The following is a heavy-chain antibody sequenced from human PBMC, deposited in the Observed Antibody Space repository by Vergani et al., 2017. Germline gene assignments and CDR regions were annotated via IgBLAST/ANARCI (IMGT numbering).Heavy chain of an antibody. Sequence: QVQLQESGPGLVTPSQTLSLTCTVSGGSISSGGYYWSWIRQHPGKGLEWIGYIYYSGSTYYNPSLKSRVTISVDTSKNQFSLKLSSVTAADTAVYYCARSDFWSGYCFDDWGQGTLVTVSS. V-gene: IGHV4-31*03. D-gene: IGHD3-3*01. J-gene: IGHJ4*02. CDR3: ARSDFWSGYCFDD. CDR2: IYYSGST. CDR1: GGSISSGGYY.